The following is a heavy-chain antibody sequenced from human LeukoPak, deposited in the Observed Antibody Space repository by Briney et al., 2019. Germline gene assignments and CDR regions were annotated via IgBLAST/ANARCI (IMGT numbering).Heavy chain of an antibody. Sequence: GGSLRLSCAASGFTISSNWMSWVRQAPGKGLEWVANIKQDGSEKYYVDSVKGRFTISRDNAKNSLYLQMNSLRAEDTAVYYCARADYDILNGYYTYFDYWGQGTLVTVSS. CDR3: ARADYDILNGYYTYFDY. V-gene: IGHV3-7*01. CDR2: IKQDGSEK. J-gene: IGHJ4*02. CDR1: GFTISSNW. D-gene: IGHD3-9*01.